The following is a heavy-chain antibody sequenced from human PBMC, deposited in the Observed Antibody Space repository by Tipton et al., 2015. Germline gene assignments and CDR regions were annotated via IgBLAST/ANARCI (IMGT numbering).Heavy chain of an antibody. CDR1: GGSISSSSYY. J-gene: IGHJ3*01. V-gene: IGHV4-39*07. Sequence: GLVKPSETLSLTCSVSGGSISSSSYYWSWIRQPPGKGLEWIGSISYSGSIYYNPSLKSRVTISLNTSKNQFSLRLTSVTAADTAVYYCSRDRVAGNTGHALDVWGQGTMVTVSS. CDR3: SRDRVAGNTGHALDV. D-gene: IGHD6-19*01. CDR2: ISYSGSI.